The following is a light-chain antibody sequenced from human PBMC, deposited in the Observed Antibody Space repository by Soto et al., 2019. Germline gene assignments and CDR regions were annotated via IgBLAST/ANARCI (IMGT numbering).Light chain of an antibody. J-gene: IGKJ4*01. Sequence: DIVMTQSPDSLAVSLGERATINCKSSQRVLYRSNSKNYLAWYQQKPGQPPKLLIHWASTRESGVPDRFSGSGSGTEFTLTSSSLQAEDVAVYYCQQYYSTPPTFGGGTKVDIK. CDR2: WAS. CDR1: QRVLYRSNSKNY. V-gene: IGKV4-1*01. CDR3: QQYYSTPPT.